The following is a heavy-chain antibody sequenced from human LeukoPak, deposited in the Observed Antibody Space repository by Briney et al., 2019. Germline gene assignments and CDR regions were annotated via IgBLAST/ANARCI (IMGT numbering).Heavy chain of an antibody. J-gene: IGHJ4*02. V-gene: IGHV3-23*01. CDR1: GFTFSSYA. CDR3: ATTFYDSSGYYYPPGY. D-gene: IGHD3-22*01. CDR2: ISGSGGST. Sequence: GGSLRLSCAASGFTFSSYAMSWVRQAPGKGLEWVSAISGSGGSTYYADSVKGRFTISRDNSKNTLYLKMNSLRAEDTAVYYCATTFYDSSGYYYPPGYWGQGTLVTVSS.